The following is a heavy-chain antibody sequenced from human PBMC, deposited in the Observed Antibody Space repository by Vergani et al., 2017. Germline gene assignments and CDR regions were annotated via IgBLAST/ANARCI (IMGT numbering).Heavy chain of an antibody. CDR3: AKDLRRTGEFFDY. Sequence: QVQLVESGGGVVQPGGSLRLSCAASGFTFSSYGMHWVRQAPGKGLEWVAFIRYDGSNKYYADSLKGRFTISRDNSKNTLYLQMNSLRAEDTAVYYCAKDLRRTGEFFDYWGQVTLVTVSS. CDR2: IRYDGSNK. J-gene: IGHJ4*02. V-gene: IGHV3-30*02. CDR1: GFTFSSYG. D-gene: IGHD1-1*01.